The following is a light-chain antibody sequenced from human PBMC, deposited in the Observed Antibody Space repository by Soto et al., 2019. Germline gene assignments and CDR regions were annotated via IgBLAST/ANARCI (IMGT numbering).Light chain of an antibody. CDR3: CSYAGDLAL. V-gene: IGLV2-11*01. Sequence: QPALTQPRSVSGCPGHSVIISCTGTSSDVGVYDFVSWYEQHSGKAPYLLISDVSKRPSRVPDRFSGFKSGNTASLTISGLQAEDEADYYCCSYAGDLALFGGGTKVTV. CDR1: SSDVGVYDF. CDR2: DVS. J-gene: IGLJ2*01.